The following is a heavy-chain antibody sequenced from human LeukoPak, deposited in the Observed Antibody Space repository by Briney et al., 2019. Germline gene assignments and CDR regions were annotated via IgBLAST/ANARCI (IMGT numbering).Heavy chain of an antibody. CDR2: ISYSGNA. CDR1: GGSIWSSDYY. D-gene: IGHD3-10*01. V-gene: IGHV4-30-4*01. Sequence: SETLSLTCTVSGGSIWSSDYYWSWIRQPPGKGLEWIGYISYSGNAYYNPSLKSRVTISVDTSKNQFSLKLSSVTVADSAVYYCARDRKYGSETLRRLDYWGQGTLVTVSS. CDR3: ARDRKYGSETLRRLDY. J-gene: IGHJ4*02.